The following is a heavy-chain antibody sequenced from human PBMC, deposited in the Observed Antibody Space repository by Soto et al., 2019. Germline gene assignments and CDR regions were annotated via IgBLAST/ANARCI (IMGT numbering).Heavy chain of an antibody. J-gene: IGHJ4*02. Sequence: GPEVKNPGASVKVSCKASNYTFSSYGISWVRQAPGQGLEWMGWIDTYNGKTNYAQKFQGRVTMTTDTSTSTAYMELRKLRSDDTAVYYCARDPPAHLDFDYWGQGTLVTVSS. CDR2: IDTYNGKT. CDR3: ARDPPAHLDFDY. V-gene: IGHV1-18*01. CDR1: NYTFSSYG.